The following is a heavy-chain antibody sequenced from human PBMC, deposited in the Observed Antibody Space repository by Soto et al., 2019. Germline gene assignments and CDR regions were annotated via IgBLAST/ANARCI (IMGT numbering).Heavy chain of an antibody. V-gene: IGHV1-8*01. D-gene: IGHD2-2*01. CDR2: MNNNSGNT. J-gene: IGHJ5*02. CDR1: GYTFTSYD. CDR3: ARGGDVVVVPAAIGGP. Sequence: GASVKVSCKASGYTFTSYDINWVRQATGQGLEWMGWMNNNSGNTGYAQKFQGRVTMTRNTSISTAYLELSSLSSEDTAVYYCARGGDVVVVPAAIGGPWGQGTLVTVSS.